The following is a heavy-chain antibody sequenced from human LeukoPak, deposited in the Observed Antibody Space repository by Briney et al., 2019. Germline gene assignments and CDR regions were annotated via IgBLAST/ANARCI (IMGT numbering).Heavy chain of an antibody. J-gene: IGHJ4*02. D-gene: IGHD3-22*01. CDR3: ASNPDYDSSGSPVDY. V-gene: IGHV1-69*05. CDR2: IIPIFGTA. CDR1: GGTFSSYA. Sequence: SVKVSCKASGGTFSSYAISWVQQAPGQGLEWMGGIIPIFGTANYAQKFQGRVTITTDESTSTAYMELSSLRSEDTAVYYCASNPDYDSSGSPVDYWGQGTLVTVSS.